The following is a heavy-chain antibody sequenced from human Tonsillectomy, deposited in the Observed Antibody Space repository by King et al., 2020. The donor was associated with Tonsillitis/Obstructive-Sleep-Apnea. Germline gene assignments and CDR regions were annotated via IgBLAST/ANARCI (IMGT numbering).Heavy chain of an antibody. J-gene: IGHJ3*02. V-gene: IGHV3-74*01. D-gene: IGHD2-2*02. CDR3: ARVGYCSSTSCYITVAFDI. CDR1: GFTFSSYW. Sequence: VQLVESGGGLVQPGGSLRLSCAASGFTFSSYWMHWVRQAPGKGLVWVSRINSDGSSTSYADSVKGRFTISRDNAKNTLYLQMNSLRAEDTAVYYCARVGYCSSTSCYITVAFDIWGQGTMVTVSS. CDR2: INSDGSST.